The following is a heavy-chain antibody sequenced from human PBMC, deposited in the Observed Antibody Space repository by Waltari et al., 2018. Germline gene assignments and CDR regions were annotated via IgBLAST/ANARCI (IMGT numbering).Heavy chain of an antibody. CDR2: ISGSCGST. V-gene: IGHV3-23*04. CDR1: GFTFSSYA. CDR3: AKDSVWFGELLYYFDY. Sequence: EVQLVESGGGLVQPGGSLRLSCAASGFTFSSYAMSWVRQAPGKGLEWVSAISGSCGSTSSADSVKCRFTISRDNSKNTLYLQMNSLRAEDTAVYYCAKDSVWFGELLYYFDYWGQGTLVTVSS. J-gene: IGHJ4*02. D-gene: IGHD3-10*01.